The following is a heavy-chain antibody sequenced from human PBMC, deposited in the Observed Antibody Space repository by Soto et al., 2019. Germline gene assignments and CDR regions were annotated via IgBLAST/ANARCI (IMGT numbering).Heavy chain of an antibody. CDR3: ARALDYGSGSYYDPSYYYYGMDV. J-gene: IGHJ6*02. CDR1: GGSISSGGYY. V-gene: IGHV4-31*03. D-gene: IGHD3-10*01. Sequence: SETLSLTCTVSGGSISSGGYYWSWIRQHPGKGLEWIGYIYYSGSTYYNPSLKSRVTISVDTSKNQFSLKLSSVTAADTAVYYCARALDYGSGSYYDPSYYYYGMDVWGQGTTVTVSS. CDR2: IYYSGST.